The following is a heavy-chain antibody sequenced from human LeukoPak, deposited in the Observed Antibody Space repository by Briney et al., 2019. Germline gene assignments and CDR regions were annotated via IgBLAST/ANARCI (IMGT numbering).Heavy chain of an antibody. CDR3: ARDDGWFGELYY. V-gene: IGHV3-30*09. Sequence: PGGSLRLSCAASGFTFSSYAMHWVRQAPGKGLEWVAVISYDGSNKYYADSVKGRFAISRDNSKNTLYLQMNSLRAEDTAVYYCARDDGWFGELYYWGQGTLVTASS. J-gene: IGHJ4*02. CDR2: ISYDGSNK. CDR1: GFTFSSYA. D-gene: IGHD3-10*01.